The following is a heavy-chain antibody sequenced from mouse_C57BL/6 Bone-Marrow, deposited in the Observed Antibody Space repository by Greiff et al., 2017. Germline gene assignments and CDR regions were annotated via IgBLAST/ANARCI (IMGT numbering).Heavy chain of an antibody. V-gene: IGHV1-85*01. D-gene: IGHD1-1*01. CDR3: ARDYGSSYWYFDV. Sequence: VQLQQSGPELVKPGASVKLSCKASGYTFTSYDINWVKQRPGQGLEWIGWIYPRDGSTKYNEKFKGKATLTVDTSSSTAYMERHSLTSADSAVYFCARDYGSSYWYFDVWGTGTTVTVSS. CDR1: GYTFTSYD. CDR2: IYPRDGST. J-gene: IGHJ1*03.